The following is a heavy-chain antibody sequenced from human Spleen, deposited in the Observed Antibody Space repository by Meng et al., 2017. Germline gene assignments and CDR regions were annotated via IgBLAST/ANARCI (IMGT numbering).Heavy chain of an antibody. D-gene: IGHD2-2*01. CDR1: GGTFSSYA. CDR2: IIPIFGTA. Sequence: SVKVSCKASGGTFSSYAISWVRQAPGQGLEWMGGIIPIFGTANYAQKFQGRVTITTDESTSTAYMELSSLRSEDTAVYYCARVSCSSTSCYSRFDPWGQGTLVTVSS. CDR3: ARVSCSSTSCYSRFDP. J-gene: IGHJ5*02. V-gene: IGHV1-69*05.